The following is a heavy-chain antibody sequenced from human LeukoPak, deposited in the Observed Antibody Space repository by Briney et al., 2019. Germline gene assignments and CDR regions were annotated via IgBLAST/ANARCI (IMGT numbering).Heavy chain of an antibody. CDR1: GGSISSGTYY. CDR2: IYYSGST. J-gene: IGHJ4*02. D-gene: IGHD5-18*01. V-gene: IGHV4-39*01. Sequence: SETLSLTCTVSGGSISSGTYYWGWIRQPPGEGLEWIGTIYYSGSTDYNPSLKSRVTISVDTSKNQFSLRLSSVTAADTAVYYCARHTRGYSYSYGGYYFDYWGQGTLVTVSS. CDR3: ARHTRGYSYSYGGYYFDY.